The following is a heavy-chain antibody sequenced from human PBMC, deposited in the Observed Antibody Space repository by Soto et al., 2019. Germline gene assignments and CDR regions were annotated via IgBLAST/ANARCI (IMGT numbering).Heavy chain of an antibody. J-gene: IGHJ6*02. CDR1: VYTFSNYG. CDR2: LSGYNGNT. Sequence: QVQLVQSGAEVKKPGASVTVSCKTSVYTFSNYGINWVRQAPGQGLEWMGWLSGYNGNTNYAQTVQGRVTMTTDTSTGTVYMELRSLKSDDTAIYYCSRFIMVGGWFDPNYYHGMDVWGQGTTVTVSS. V-gene: IGHV1-18*01. D-gene: IGHD6-19*01. CDR3: SRFIMVGGWFDPNYYHGMDV.